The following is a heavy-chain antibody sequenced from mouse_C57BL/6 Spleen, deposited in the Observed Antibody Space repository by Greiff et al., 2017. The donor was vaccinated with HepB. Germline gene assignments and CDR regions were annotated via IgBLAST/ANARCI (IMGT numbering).Heavy chain of an antibody. D-gene: IGHD1-1*01. CDR2: ISYDGSN. J-gene: IGHJ1*03. V-gene: IGHV3-6*01. Sequence: VQLKESGPGLVKPSQSLSLTCSVTGYSITSGYYWNWIRQFPGNKLEWMGYISYDGSNNYNPSLKNRISITRDTSKNQFFLKLNSVTTEDTATYYCARGGIYGSSYWYFDVWGTGTTVTVSS. CDR1: GYSITSGYY. CDR3: ARGGIYGSSYWYFDV.